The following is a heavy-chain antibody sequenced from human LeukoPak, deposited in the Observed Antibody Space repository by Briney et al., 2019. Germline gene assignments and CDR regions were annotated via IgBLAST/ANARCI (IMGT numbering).Heavy chain of an antibody. CDR2: IYYSGST. D-gene: IGHD6-6*01. CDR3: ARGSIAAPSEAYYYYMDV. J-gene: IGHJ6*03. Sequence: PSETLSLTCTVSGGSISSGGYYWSWIGQHPGKGLEWIGYIYYSGSTYYNPSLKSRVTIPVDTSKNQFSLKLSSVTAADTAVYYCARGSIAAPSEAYYYYMDVWGKGTTVTVSS. CDR1: GGSISSGGYY. V-gene: IGHV4-31*03.